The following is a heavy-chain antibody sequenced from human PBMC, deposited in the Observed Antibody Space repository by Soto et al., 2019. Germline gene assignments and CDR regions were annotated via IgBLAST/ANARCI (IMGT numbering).Heavy chain of an antibody. CDR3: AKELGTSYDYVWGSYRPSGFDY. Sequence: QVQLVESGGGVVQPGRSLRLSCAASGFTFSSYGMHWVRQAPGKGLEWVAVISYDGSNKYYADSVKGRFTISRDNSKNTLYLKMNSLRAEDTAVYYCAKELGTSYDYVWGSYRPSGFDYWGQGTLVTVSS. CDR2: ISYDGSNK. CDR1: GFTFSSYG. V-gene: IGHV3-30*18. D-gene: IGHD3-16*02. J-gene: IGHJ4*02.